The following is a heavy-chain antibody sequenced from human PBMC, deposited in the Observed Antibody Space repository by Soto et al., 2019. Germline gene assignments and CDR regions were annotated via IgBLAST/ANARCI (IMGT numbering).Heavy chain of an antibody. CDR1: GGSFSGYY. J-gene: IGHJ4*02. V-gene: IGHV4-34*01. CDR3: AREAYYDILTGPGLDY. Sequence: SETLSLTCTVYGGSFSGYYWSWIRQPPGKGLEWIGEINHSGSTNYNPSLKSRVTISVDTSKNQFSLKLSSVTAADTAVYYCAREAYYDILTGPGLDYWGQGTLVTVSS. D-gene: IGHD3-9*01. CDR2: INHSGST.